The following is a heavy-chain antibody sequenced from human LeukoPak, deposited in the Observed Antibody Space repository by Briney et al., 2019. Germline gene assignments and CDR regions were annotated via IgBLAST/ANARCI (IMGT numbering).Heavy chain of an antibody. CDR2: IKQDGSEK. V-gene: IGHV3-7*03. CDR3: ATDYDSSGYYHDY. J-gene: IGHJ4*02. CDR1: GFTFSSYW. Sequence: PGGSLRLSCAASGFTFSSYWMSWVRQAPGKGLEWVANIKQDGSEKYYVDSVKGRFTISRDNAKNSLYLQMNSLRAEDTALYYCATDYDSSGYYHDYWGQGTLVTVSS. D-gene: IGHD3-22*01.